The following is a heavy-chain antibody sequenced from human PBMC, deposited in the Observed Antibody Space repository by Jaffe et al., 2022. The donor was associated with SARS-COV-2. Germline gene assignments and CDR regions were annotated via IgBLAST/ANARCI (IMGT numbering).Heavy chain of an antibody. CDR3: ASSGRSPEYGMDV. J-gene: IGHJ6*02. Sequence: EVQLVQSGAEVKRPGESLKISCKGSGYRFITYWIAWVRQMPGKGLEWMGIIYPGDSETRYSPSFQGQVTISADKSISTAYLQWSSLKASDTAMYYCASSGRSPEYGMDVWGRGTTVTVSS. CDR2: IYPGDSET. V-gene: IGHV5-51*01. D-gene: IGHD2-15*01. CDR1: GYRFITYW.